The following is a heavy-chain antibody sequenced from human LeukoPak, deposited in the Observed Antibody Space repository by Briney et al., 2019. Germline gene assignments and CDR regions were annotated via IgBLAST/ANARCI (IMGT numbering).Heavy chain of an antibody. CDR1: GYTFTSYG. CDR2: ISAYNGNT. V-gene: IGHV1-18*01. CDR3: ARDEYDFWSGYYYMDV. J-gene: IGHJ6*03. Sequence: ASVKVSCKASGYTFTSYGISWVRQAPGQGLEWMGWISAYNGNTNYAQKLHGRVTMTTDTSTSTAYMELRSLRSDDTAVYYCARDEYDFWSGYYYMDVWGKGTTVTVSS. D-gene: IGHD3-3*01.